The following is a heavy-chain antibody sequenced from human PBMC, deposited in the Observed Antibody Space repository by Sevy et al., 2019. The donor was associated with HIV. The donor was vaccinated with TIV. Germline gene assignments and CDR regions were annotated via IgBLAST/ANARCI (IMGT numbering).Heavy chain of an antibody. D-gene: IGHD2-15*01. CDR3: AGRGPYCSGGSCYSSLMDV. CDR1: GLTFSSYG. CDR2: ISYDGSNK. Sequence: GGCLRLSCAASGLTFSSYGMHWVRQAPGKGLEWVAVISYDGSNKYYADSVKGRFTISRDNSKNTLYLQMSSLRAEDTTVYYCAGRGPYCSGGSCYSSLMDVWGQGSTVTVSS. J-gene: IGHJ6*02. V-gene: IGHV3-30*03.